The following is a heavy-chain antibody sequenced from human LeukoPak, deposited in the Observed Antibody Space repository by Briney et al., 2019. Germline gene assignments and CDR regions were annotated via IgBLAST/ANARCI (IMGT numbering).Heavy chain of an antibody. J-gene: IGHJ6*02. Sequence: SETLSLTCTVSGGSISGHYWTWVRQPPGEGLEWIGQIHYSGKADYNSSQSSRIIISVDTSKNQMSLKVTAVTAADTAVYYCARFVVDYDMDVGGQGTTVTVS. CDR3: ARFVVDYDMDV. CDR1: GGSISGHY. CDR2: IHYSGKA. D-gene: IGHD3-16*02. V-gene: IGHV4-59*11.